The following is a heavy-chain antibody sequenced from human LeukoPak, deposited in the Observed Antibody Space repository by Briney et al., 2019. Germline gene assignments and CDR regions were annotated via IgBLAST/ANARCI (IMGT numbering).Heavy chain of an antibody. V-gene: IGHV1-8*01. CDR2: MNPNSGNT. J-gene: IGHJ6*03. D-gene: IGHD3-3*01. CDR1: GYTFTSYD. CDR3: ARGPPDFWSGYYTGLFGVGYYYYYMDV. Sequence: ASVKVSCKASGYTFTSYDINWVRQATGQGLEWMGWMNPNSGNTGYAQKFQGRVTMTRNTSIGTAYMELSSLRSEDTAVYYCARGPPDFWSGYYTGLFGVGYYYYYMDVWGKGTTVTVSS.